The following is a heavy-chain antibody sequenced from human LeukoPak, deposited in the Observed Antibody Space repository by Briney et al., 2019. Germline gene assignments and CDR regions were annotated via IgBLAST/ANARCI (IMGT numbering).Heavy chain of an antibody. D-gene: IGHD3-9*01. CDR2: IYSSGST. CDR1: GDSISSSSYS. CDR3: ARDTLHAERELVCGYMDV. J-gene: IGHJ6*03. Sequence: SETLSLTCTVSGDSISSSSYSWGWIRQPPGKGLEWIGSIYSSGSTYDNPSLKSRVTLSVDTSKNQFSLKLSSVTAADTAVYYCARDTLHAERELVCGYMDVWGKGTTVTVSS. V-gene: IGHV4-39*07.